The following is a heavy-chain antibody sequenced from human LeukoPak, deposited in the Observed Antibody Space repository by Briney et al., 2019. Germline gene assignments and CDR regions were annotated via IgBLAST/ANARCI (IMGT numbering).Heavy chain of an antibody. J-gene: IGHJ4*02. CDR1: GGSISSYY. D-gene: IGHD3-22*01. Sequence: PSETLSLTCTVSGGSISSYYWSWIRQPPGQGLEWIGYVYYSGSTNYNPSLKSRVTISVDTSKNQFSLKLSSVTAADTAVYYCARAYDTAPFDYWGQGTLVTVSS. CDR3: ARAYDTAPFDY. CDR2: VYYSGST. V-gene: IGHV4-59*12.